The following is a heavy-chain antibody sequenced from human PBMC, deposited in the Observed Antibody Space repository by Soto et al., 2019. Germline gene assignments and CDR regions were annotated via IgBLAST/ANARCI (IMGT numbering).Heavy chain of an antibody. V-gene: IGHV3-53*01. CDR1: GFTVSSNY. CDR2: IYSGGST. J-gene: IGHJ4*02. Sequence: EVQLVESGGGLIQPGGSLRLSCAASGFTVSSNYMSWVRQAPGKGLEWVSVIYSGGSTYYADSVKGRFTISRDNSKNTLYLQMNSLRAEDTAGYYCAKSSSWYEGGLDYWGQGTLVTVSS. D-gene: IGHD6-13*01. CDR3: AKSSSWYEGGLDY.